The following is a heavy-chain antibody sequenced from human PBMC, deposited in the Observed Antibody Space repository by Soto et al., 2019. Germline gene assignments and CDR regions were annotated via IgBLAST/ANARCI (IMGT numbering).Heavy chain of an antibody. V-gene: IGHV3-11*01. J-gene: IGHJ6*02. D-gene: IGHD4-4*01. CDR3: AKDQEGSDSHWLDYNDYGMDV. Sequence: LSLSCEAPGFTISDYYMSLLRQAHGRGPEWVSYIRSVGTTTDDANYRKGRNYNSMHNAKNSLYVEMTSLRAEVTAGYFCAKDQEGSDSHWLDYNDYGMDVWGQGTTVTVSS. CDR2: IRSVGTTT. CDR1: GFTISDYY.